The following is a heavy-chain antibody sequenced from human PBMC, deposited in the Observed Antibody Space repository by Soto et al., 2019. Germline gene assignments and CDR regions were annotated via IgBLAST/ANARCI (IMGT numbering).Heavy chain of an antibody. CDR1: GFTFSSYG. CDR2: IWYDGSNK. Sequence: QVQLVESGGGVVQPGRSLRLSCAASGFTFSSYGMHWVRQAPGKGLEWVAVIWYDGSNKYYADSVKGRFTISRDNSKNTLYLQMNSLRAEDTAVYYCAREESWFGELFLEYWGQGTLVTVSA. V-gene: IGHV3-33*01. D-gene: IGHD3-10*01. CDR3: AREESWFGELFLEY. J-gene: IGHJ4*02.